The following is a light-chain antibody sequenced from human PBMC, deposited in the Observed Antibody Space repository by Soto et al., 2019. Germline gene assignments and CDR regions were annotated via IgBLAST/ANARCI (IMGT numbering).Light chain of an antibody. CDR3: QQYNSHSET. CDR2: QAS. CDR1: QSIRNW. J-gene: IGKJ1*01. Sequence: DIQMTQSPSTLSASVGDRVTITCRASQSIRNWLAWYQQKPGKAPKLLIHQASTLQSGVPSRFSGSGSGTEFTLNISSLQPDDFATYYCQQYNSHSETFGQGTKVEL. V-gene: IGKV1-5*03.